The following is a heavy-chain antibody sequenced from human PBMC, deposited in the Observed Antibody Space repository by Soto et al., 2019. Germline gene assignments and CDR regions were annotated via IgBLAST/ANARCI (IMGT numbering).Heavy chain of an antibody. CDR3: ARDMEVVVAASGMDV. CDR1: GFTFSDYY. V-gene: IGHV3-11*01. J-gene: IGHJ6*02. D-gene: IGHD2-15*01. CDR2: ISSSGGTI. Sequence: PGGSLRLACAASGFTFSDYYMSWIRQAPGKGLEWVSYISSSGGTIYYADSVKGRFTISRDNAKNSLYLQMNSLRAEDTAVYYCARDMEVVVAASGMDVWGQGTTVTVSS.